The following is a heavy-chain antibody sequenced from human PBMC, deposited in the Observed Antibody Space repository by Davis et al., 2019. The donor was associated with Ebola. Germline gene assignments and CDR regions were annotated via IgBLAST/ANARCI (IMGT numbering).Heavy chain of an antibody. D-gene: IGHD2-15*01. CDR2: INSDGSST. V-gene: IGHV3-74*01. CDR1: GFTFSSYW. J-gene: IGHJ6*02. CDR3: ARGTCSGGSCYSAYYYGMDV. Sequence: HTGGSLRLSCAASGFTFSSYWMHWVRQAPGKGLVWVSRINSDGSSTSYADSVKGRFTISRDNAKNKLYRQMNSLRAEDTAVYYCARGTCSGGSCYSAYYYGMDVWGQGTTVTVSS.